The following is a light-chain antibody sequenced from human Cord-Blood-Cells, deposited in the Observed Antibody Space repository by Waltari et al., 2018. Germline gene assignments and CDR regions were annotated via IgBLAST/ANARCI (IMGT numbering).Light chain of an antibody. CDR1: QSISSY. J-gene: IGKJ2*01. V-gene: IGKV1-39*01. CDR3: QQYGSTPGT. CDR2: AAS. Sequence: DIQMTQSPSSLSASVGDRVTITCRASQSISSYLNWYQQKPGKAPKLLIYAASSLQSGVPSRFSGSGSGTDFTLTISRLEPEDFAVYYCQQYGSTPGTFGQGTKLEIK.